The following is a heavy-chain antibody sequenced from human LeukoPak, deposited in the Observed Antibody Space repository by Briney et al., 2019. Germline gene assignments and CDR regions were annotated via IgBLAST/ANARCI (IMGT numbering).Heavy chain of an antibody. Sequence: SETLSLTCTVYGGSISSYYWNWIRQPAGKGLEWIGRIYTSGSTNYNPSLKSRVTMSVDTSKNQFSLKVSSVTAADTAVYYCARAGYCTSTSCQPGGMDVWGQGTTVTVSS. CDR3: ARAGYCTSTSCQPGGMDV. CDR2: IYTSGST. D-gene: IGHD2-2*01. J-gene: IGHJ6*02. CDR1: GGSISSYY. V-gene: IGHV4-4*07.